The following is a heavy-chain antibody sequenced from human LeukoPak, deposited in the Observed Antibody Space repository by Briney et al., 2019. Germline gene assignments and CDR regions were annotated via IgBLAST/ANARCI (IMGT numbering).Heavy chain of an antibody. CDR2: IYTSGRT. D-gene: IGHD3-10*01. Sequence: PSETLSLTCTVSGGSINNYYWSWIRQPAGEGLEWIGHIYTSGRTNYTPSLKRPVTMSVDTSKKQFSMELRSVTAADTAVYYCARGSPAGSGLEFFFDPWGQGTLVTVSS. CDR1: GGSINNYY. CDR3: ARGSPAGSGLEFFFDP. V-gene: IGHV4-4*07. J-gene: IGHJ5*02.